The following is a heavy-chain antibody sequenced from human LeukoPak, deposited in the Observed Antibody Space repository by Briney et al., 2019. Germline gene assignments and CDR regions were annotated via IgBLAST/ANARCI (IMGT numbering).Heavy chain of an antibody. CDR3: ARTCIGGTCYFIY. CDR1: GYTFTSYG. V-gene: IGHV1-18*01. CDR2: ISAFNGNT. J-gene: IGHJ4*02. Sequence: ASVKVSCKPSGYTFTSYGISWVRQAPGQGLEWMGWISAFNGNTKYAQNFQDRVTMTTDTSTGTAYMELRSLRSDDTAVYYRARTCIGGTCYFIYWGQGTLVTVSS. D-gene: IGHD2-15*01.